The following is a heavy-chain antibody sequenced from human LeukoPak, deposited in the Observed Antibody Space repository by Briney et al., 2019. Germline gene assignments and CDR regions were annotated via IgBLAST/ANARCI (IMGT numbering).Heavy chain of an antibody. CDR1: GGTFSSYA. V-gene: IGHV1-69*04. Sequence: GASVKVSCKASGGTFSSYAISWVRQAPGQGLEWMGRIIPILGIANYAQKFQGRVTITADKSTSTAYMELSSLRSGDTAVYYCARRIAVAGIFQDAFDIWGQGTMVTVSS. J-gene: IGHJ3*02. CDR2: IIPILGIA. CDR3: ARRIAVAGIFQDAFDI. D-gene: IGHD6-19*01.